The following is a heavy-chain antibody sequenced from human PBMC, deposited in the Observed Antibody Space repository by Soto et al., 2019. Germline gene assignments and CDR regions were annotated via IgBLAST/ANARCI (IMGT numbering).Heavy chain of an antibody. CDR1: GGSVSSGSYY. J-gene: IGHJ5*02. D-gene: IGHD6-13*01. Sequence: SETLSLTCTVSGGSVSSGSYYWSWIRQPPGKGLEWSGNIYYSGSTNYNPSLKSRVTISVDTSKNQFSLKLSSVTAADTAVYYCARGRFLSIAAAGTGVSRFDPWGQGALVTVSS. CDR3: ARGRFLSIAAAGTGVSRFDP. CDR2: IYYSGST. V-gene: IGHV4-61*01.